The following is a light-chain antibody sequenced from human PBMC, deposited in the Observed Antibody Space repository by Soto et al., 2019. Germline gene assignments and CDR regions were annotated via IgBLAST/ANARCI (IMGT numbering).Light chain of an antibody. CDR1: SGSVSTNYY. J-gene: IGLJ3*02. CDR2: STN. Sequence: QTVVTQEPSFSVSPGGTVTLTCGLSSGSVSTNYYPSWYQQTPGQAPRTLIYSTNTRSSGVPDRFSGSILGNKAALTITWAQADDESDYYCVLYMGSGIWVFGGGTKVTVL. CDR3: VLYMGSGIWV. V-gene: IGLV8-61*01.